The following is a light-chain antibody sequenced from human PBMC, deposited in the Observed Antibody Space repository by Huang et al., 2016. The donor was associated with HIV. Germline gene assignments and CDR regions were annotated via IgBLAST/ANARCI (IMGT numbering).Light chain of an antibody. Sequence: EIVMTQSPATLSVSPGERATLSCSASQSVSSNLVWYLQKPGQAPRLLIYGASTRATGIPARFSGSGSGTEFTLTISSLQSEDFAVYYCQQYNNWPPYTFGQGTKLEIK. CDR1: QSVSSN. CDR3: QQYNNWPPYT. J-gene: IGKJ2*01. V-gene: IGKV3-15*01. CDR2: GAS.